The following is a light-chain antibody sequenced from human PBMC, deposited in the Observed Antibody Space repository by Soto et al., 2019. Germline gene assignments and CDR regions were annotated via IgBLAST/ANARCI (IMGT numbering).Light chain of an antibody. CDR3: HSYPGQSTGV. V-gene: IGLV2-14*01. CDR1: SSDVGGYNY. CDR2: EVS. Sequence: QSALTQPASVSGSPGQSITISCTGTSSDVGGYNYVSWYQQHPGKAPKLIIYEVSNRPSGVSNRFSGSKSGNTASLTISGLQAEVVAEYSCHSYPGQSTGVFGTGTNLTVL. J-gene: IGLJ1*01.